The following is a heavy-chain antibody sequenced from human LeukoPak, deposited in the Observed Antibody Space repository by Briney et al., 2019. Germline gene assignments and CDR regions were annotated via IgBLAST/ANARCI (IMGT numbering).Heavy chain of an antibody. CDR3: ATGKQGTGGYFDN. CDR1: GFTFSSYG. D-gene: IGHD1-1*01. J-gene: IGHJ4*02. V-gene: IGHV3-23*01. Sequence: GGPLRLSCAASGFTFSSYGMCWVRQAPGKGLEWVSAVGGGDGSTYYADSVKGRFTISRDNSQNTLYLQMNSLRAEDTAVYYCATGKQGTGGYFDNWGQGILVTVSS. CDR2: VGGGDGST.